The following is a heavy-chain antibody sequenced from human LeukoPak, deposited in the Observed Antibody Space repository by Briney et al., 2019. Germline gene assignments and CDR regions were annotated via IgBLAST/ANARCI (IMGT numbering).Heavy chain of an antibody. Sequence: PGGSLRLSCAASGFTFSSYSMNWVRQAPGKGLEWVSSISSSSSYIYYADSVKGRFTISRDNAKNSLYLQMNSLRAEDTAVYYCARAGLIQLWLDYSGPGTLVTVSS. J-gene: IGHJ4*02. CDR2: ISSSSSYI. D-gene: IGHD5-18*01. CDR3: ARAGLIQLWLDY. V-gene: IGHV3-21*01. CDR1: GFTFSSYS.